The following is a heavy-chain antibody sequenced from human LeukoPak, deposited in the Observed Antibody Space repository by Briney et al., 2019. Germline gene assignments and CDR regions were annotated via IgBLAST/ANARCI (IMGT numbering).Heavy chain of an antibody. V-gene: IGHV3-23*01. D-gene: IGHD5-18*01. Sequence: PGGSLRLSCAASGFTFSSYAMSWVRQAPGKGLEWVSAISGSGGSTYYADSVKGRFTISRDNSKNTLYLQMNSLRAEDTAVYYCANGDTAMGYFDYWGQGTLVTVSS. CDR2: ISGSGGST. CDR1: GFTFSSYA. J-gene: IGHJ4*02. CDR3: ANGDTAMGYFDY.